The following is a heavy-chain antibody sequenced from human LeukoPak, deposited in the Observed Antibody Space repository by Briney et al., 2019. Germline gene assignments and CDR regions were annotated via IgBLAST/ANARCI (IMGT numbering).Heavy chain of an antibody. D-gene: IGHD5-24*01. J-gene: IGHJ4*02. CDR1: GFTFSSYA. CDR2: INSGGST. Sequence: GALRLSCAASGFTFSSYAMSWVRQAPGKGLEWVSAINSGGSTYYADSVKGRFTISRDNSKNTLYLQMNSLRAEDTAVYYCAREMATITDYWGQGTLVTVSS. V-gene: IGHV3-23*01. CDR3: AREMATITDY.